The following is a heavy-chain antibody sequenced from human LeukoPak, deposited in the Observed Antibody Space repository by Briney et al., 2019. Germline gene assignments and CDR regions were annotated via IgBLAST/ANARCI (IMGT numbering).Heavy chain of an antibody. V-gene: IGHV4-61*01. CDR3: ARTGYCTGGSCYGGYLDP. J-gene: IGHJ5*02. CDR2: IYYTGST. Sequence: SETLSLTCSVSGDSVSRETFYWSWIRQPPGKGLEWIAYIYYTGSTKYSPSLKSRVTISIDTSKNQFSLKVNSVTAADTAVYYCARTGYCTGGSCYGGYLDPWGQGTLVSVPS. D-gene: IGHD2-15*01. CDR1: GDSVSRETFY.